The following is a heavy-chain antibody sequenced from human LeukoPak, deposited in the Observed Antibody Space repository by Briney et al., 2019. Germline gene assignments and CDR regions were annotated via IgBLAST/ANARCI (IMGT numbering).Heavy chain of an antibody. CDR2: MNPNCGNT. V-gene: IGHV1-8*01. CDR3: ARGHLYCSSTSCSTVLRYFDWIPGVRWFDP. Sequence: GASVKVSCKASGYTFTSYDINWVRQATGQGLEWMGWMNPNCGNTGYAQKFQGRVTMTRNTSISTAYMELSSLRSEDTAVYYCARGHLYCSSTSCSTVLRYFDWIPGVRWFDPWGQGTLVTVSS. CDR1: GYTFTSYD. D-gene: IGHD2-2*02. J-gene: IGHJ5*02.